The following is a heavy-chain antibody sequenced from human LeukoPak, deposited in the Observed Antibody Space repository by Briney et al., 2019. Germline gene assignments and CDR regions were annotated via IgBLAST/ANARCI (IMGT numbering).Heavy chain of an antibody. Sequence: GASVKVSCKSSGGTFSSYAISWVRQAPRQGLEWMGGIIPIFGTANYAQKFQGRVTITADESTSTAYLELSSLRSDDTAVYYCARDVRGIVGMDYFDYWGQGTLVTVSS. J-gene: IGHJ4*02. CDR2: IIPIFGTA. CDR1: GGTFSSYA. CDR3: ARDVRGIVGMDYFDY. V-gene: IGHV1-69*13. D-gene: IGHD3-22*01.